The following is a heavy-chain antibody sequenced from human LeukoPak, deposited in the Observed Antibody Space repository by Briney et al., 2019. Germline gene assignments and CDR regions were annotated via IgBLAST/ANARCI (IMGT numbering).Heavy chain of an antibody. V-gene: IGHV4-39*01. CDR3: ARQATADSRAFDI. D-gene: IGHD5-12*01. J-gene: IGHJ3*02. Sequence: PSETLSLTCTVSGGSISSSSYYWGWIRQPPGKGLEWIGSIYYSGSTYYNPSLKSRVTISVDTSKNQLSLKLSSVTAADTAVYYCARQATADSRAFDIWGQGTMVTVSS. CDR2: IYYSGST. CDR1: GGSISSSSYY.